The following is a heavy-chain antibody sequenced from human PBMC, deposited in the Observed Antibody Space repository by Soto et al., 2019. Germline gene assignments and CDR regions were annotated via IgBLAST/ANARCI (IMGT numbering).Heavy chain of an antibody. CDR1: GFTFSSYA. CDR3: GDSSSWDSPFDY. D-gene: IGHD6-13*01. CDR2: ISGSGGST. V-gene: IGHV3-23*01. Sequence: EVQLLESGGGLVQPGGSLRLSCAASGFTFSSYAMSWVRQAPGKGLEWVSAISGSGGSTYYADSVKGRFTISRDNSKNTLYLQMNSLRAEDTAVYYCGDSSSWDSPFDYWGQGTLVTVSS. J-gene: IGHJ4*02.